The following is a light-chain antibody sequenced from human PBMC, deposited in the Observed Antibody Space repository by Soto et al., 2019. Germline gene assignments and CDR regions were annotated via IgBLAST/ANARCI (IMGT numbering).Light chain of an antibody. CDR1: SSDVGGYDH. Sequence: QSALTQPASVSGSPGQSITISCTGTSSDVGGYDHVSWYQQHPGKAPKLIIYDVTVRPSGISPRFSGSKSDNTASLAVSGLQPEDEADYYCSSYTNKDTLLFGGGTKLPVL. CDR3: SSYTNKDTLL. V-gene: IGLV2-14*03. J-gene: IGLJ3*02. CDR2: DVT.